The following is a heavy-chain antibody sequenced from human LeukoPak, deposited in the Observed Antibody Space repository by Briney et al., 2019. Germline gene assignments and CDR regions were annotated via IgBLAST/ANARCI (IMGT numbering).Heavy chain of an antibody. D-gene: IGHD2-15*01. CDR3: ARDVEDVVVVAAMSFGY. CDR2: INWNGGST. CDR1: GFTFDDYG. Sequence: GGSLRLSCAASGFTFDDYGMSWVRQAPGKGLEWVSGINWNGGSTGYADSVKGRFTISRDNAKNSLYLQMNSLRAEDTALYYCARDVEDVVVVAAMSFGYWGQGTLVTVTS. J-gene: IGHJ4*02. V-gene: IGHV3-20*04.